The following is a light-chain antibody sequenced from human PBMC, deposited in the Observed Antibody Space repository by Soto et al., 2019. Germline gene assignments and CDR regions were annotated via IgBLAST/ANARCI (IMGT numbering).Light chain of an antibody. CDR1: QSVRSSY. V-gene: IGKV3-20*01. J-gene: IGKJ2*01. CDR2: GAS. Sequence: EIVLTQSPGTLSLSPGERATLSCRASQSVRSSYLAWYQQKPGQAPRLLIYGASSRATGIPDRFSGSGSGTDFTLTISRLGPEDFAVYFCQQYGSSPQTFGQGTKLEIK. CDR3: QQYGSSPQT.